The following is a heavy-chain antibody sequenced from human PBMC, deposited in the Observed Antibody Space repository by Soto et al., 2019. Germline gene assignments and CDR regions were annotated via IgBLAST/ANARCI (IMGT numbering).Heavy chain of an antibody. CDR1: GFTFSNAW. J-gene: IGHJ4*02. V-gene: IGHV3-15*01. CDR2: IKSKTDGRTT. Sequence: PGGSLRLSCAASGFTFSNAWMSWVRQAPGKGLEWVGRIKSKTDGRTTDYAAPVKGRFTISRDDSKNTLYLQMNSLKTEDTAVYYCTTRFRKMDDWGQGTLVTVSS. CDR3: TTRFRKMDD.